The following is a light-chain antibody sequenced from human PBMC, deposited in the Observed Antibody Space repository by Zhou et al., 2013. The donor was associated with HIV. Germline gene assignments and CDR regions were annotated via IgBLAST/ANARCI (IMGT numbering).Light chain of an antibody. CDR2: KAS. Sequence: DIQMTQSPSSLSASVGDRVTITCRASQGISNWLAWYQQKPGKAPRLLIYKASSLQSGVPSRFRGSGSGTEFTLTITSLQPDDFATYYCQQYHSYSITFGQGTRLEIK. CDR3: QQYHSYSIT. V-gene: IGKV1-5*03. J-gene: IGKJ5*01. CDR1: QGISNW.